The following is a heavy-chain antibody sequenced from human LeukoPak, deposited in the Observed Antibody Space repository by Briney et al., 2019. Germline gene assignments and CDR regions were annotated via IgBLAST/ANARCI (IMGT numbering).Heavy chain of an antibody. J-gene: IGHJ4*02. Sequence: KASETLSLTCTVSGGSISSYCWSWIRQPPGKGLEWIGYIYYSGSTNYNPSLKSRVTISVDTSKNQFSLNLSSVTAADTAVYYCARDSRWDCSSFDYWGQGTLVTVSS. CDR1: GGSISSYC. CDR3: ARDSRWDCSSFDY. D-gene: IGHD6-6*01. V-gene: IGHV4-59*01. CDR2: IYYSGST.